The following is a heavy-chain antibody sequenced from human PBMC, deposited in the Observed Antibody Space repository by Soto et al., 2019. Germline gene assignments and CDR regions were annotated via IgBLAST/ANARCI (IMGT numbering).Heavy chain of an antibody. V-gene: IGHV3-73*01. D-gene: IGHD5-12*01. J-gene: IGHJ6*02. Sequence: HPGGSLRLSCAASGFTLSGSAMHWVRQASGKGLEWVGRIRSKANSYATAYAASVKGRFTISRDDSKNTAYLQMNSLKTEDTAVYYCTRHLPDSGYDSDYYYGMDVWGQGTTVTVSS. CDR2: IRSKANSYAT. CDR3: TRHLPDSGYDSDYYYGMDV. CDR1: GFTLSGSA.